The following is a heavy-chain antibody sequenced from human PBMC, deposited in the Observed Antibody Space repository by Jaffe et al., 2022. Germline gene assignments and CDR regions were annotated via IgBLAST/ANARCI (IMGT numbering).Heavy chain of an antibody. CDR1: GGSISSYY. Sequence: QVQLQESGPGLVKPSETLSLTCTVSGGSISSYYWSWIRQPPGKGLEWIGYIYYSGSTNYNPSLKSRVTISVDTSKNQFSLKLSSVTAADTAVYYCARCYSSSWYWDPWFDPWGQGTLVTVSS. V-gene: IGHV4-59*01. CDR3: ARCYSSSWYWDPWFDP. J-gene: IGHJ5*02. D-gene: IGHD6-13*01. CDR2: IYYSGST.